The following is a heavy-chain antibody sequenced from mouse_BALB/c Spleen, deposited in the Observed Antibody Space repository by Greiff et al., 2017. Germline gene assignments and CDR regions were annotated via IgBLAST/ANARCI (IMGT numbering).Heavy chain of an antibody. D-gene: IGHD2-14*01. V-gene: IGHV1S22*01. J-gene: IGHJ3*01. CDR2: IYPGSGST. CDR1: GYTFTSYW. Sequence: LQQPGSELVRPGASVKLSCKASGYTFTSYWMHWVKQRPGQGLEWIGNIYPGSGSTNYDEKFKSKATLTVDTSSSTAYMQLSSLTSEDSAVYYCTEGYYRYDVFAYWGQGTLVTVSA. CDR3: TEGYYRYDVFAY.